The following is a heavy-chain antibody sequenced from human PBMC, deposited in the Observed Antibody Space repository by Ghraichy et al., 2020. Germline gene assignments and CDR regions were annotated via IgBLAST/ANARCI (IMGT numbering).Heavy chain of an antibody. J-gene: IGHJ3*01. V-gene: IGHV3-23*01. D-gene: IGHD1-26*01. CDR1: GFPFNNYA. CDR2: VTGTGIGT. CDR3: VRPLSRHVVGANFDV. Sequence: GGSLRLSCAASGFPFNNYAMTWVRQAPGKGLEWVSGVTGTGIGTYYADSVKGRFTISRDNPKNTLYLQMNSLRAEDTAVYYCVRPLSRHVVGANFDVWGQGTVVTVSS.